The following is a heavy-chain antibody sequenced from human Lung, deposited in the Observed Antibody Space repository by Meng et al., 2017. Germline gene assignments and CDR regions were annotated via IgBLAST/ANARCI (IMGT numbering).Heavy chain of an antibody. V-gene: IGHV4-34*01. Sequence: QGLLQQLGAGLLNPSETLSLTCVVSGGSFSDYYWSWIRQPPGKGLEWIGEINQSGSTNYNPSLESRATISVDTSQNNLSLKLSSVTAADSAVYYCARGPTTMAHDFDYWGQGTLVTVSS. CDR1: GGSFSDYY. D-gene: IGHD4-11*01. J-gene: IGHJ4*02. CDR2: INQSGST. CDR3: ARGPTTMAHDFDY.